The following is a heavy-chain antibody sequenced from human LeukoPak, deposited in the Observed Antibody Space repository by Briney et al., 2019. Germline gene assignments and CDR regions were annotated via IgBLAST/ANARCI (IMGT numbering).Heavy chain of an antibody. D-gene: IGHD6-13*01. V-gene: IGHV4-30-4*01. J-gene: IGHJ5*02. Sequence: SETLSLTCTVSGGSLSSGDYYWSWIRQPPGKGLEWIGYIYYSGNTYYNPSLKSRVTISVDTSKNQFSLKLSSVTAADTAVYYCARSIAAAGTGWFDPWGQGTLVTVSS. CDR3: ARSIAAAGTGWFDP. CDR1: GGSLSSGDYY. CDR2: IYYSGNT.